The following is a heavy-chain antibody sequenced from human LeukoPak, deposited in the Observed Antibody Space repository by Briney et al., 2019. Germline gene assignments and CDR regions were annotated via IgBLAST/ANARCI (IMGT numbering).Heavy chain of an antibody. Sequence: ASVKVSCKTSGYTFNNYGINWVRQAPGQGLEWVGWISGYNGNTNYAQKFQGRITMTIDTPTSTDYMELRSLTSDDTAVFYCARYGGGDTWYAHFGMDAWGRGTTVTVSS. CDR2: ISGYNGNT. V-gene: IGHV1-18*01. J-gene: IGHJ6*02. CDR3: ARYGGGDTWYAHFGMDA. CDR1: GYTFNNYG. D-gene: IGHD2-21*02.